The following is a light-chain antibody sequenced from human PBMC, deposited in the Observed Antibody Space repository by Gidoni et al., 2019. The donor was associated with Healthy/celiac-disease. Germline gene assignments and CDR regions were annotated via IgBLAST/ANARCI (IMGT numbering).Light chain of an antibody. J-gene: IGKJ3*01. V-gene: IGKV1-39*01. CDR2: APS. CDR3: QQRYSTTFT. Sequence: DVHMTQSPSSLSASVGDRVTITCRASQSISSYLNWYQQQPGKAPKLLTYAPSSLQSGVPSRFRGRGPGTDFSFPISSLQPEDFATYYCQQRYSTTFTFGPGTKVDIK. CDR1: QSISSY.